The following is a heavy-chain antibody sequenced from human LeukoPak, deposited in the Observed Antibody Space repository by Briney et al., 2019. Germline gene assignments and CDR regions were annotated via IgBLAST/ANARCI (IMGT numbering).Heavy chain of an antibody. Sequence: GGPLRLSCAASGFTFSRYWMSWARHAPGTALVWVANIKQDGSEKDYGDSVKGRFTISRDNARNSLYLQMISLRAEDTAVYYCARGIVLERQLSPYYYYYGMDVWGQGTTVTVSS. J-gene: IGHJ6*02. CDR2: IKQDGSEK. CDR3: ARGIVLERQLSPYYYYYGMDV. D-gene: IGHD6-13*01. V-gene: IGHV3-7*01. CDR1: GFTFSRYW.